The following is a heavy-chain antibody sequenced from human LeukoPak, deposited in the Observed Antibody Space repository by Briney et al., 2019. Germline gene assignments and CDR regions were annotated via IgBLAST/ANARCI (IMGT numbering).Heavy chain of an antibody. D-gene: IGHD5-24*01. CDR1: GFTFRSYD. Sequence: GSLRLSCAASGFTFRSYDMHWVRQAPGKGLEWVALVSSSGNKKYYGDSVKGRFIISRDNSKDTLYLQMNSLSAEDTALYYCAKDRGYNSYYFDYWGQGSLVTVSS. CDR2: VSSSGNKK. CDR3: AKDRGYNSYYFDY. V-gene: IGHV3-30*18. J-gene: IGHJ4*02.